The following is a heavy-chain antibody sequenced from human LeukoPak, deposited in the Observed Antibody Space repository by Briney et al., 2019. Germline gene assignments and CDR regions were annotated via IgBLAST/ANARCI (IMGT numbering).Heavy chain of an antibody. D-gene: IGHD3-22*01. CDR1: DGSIINNNHY. Sequence: SETLSLTCTVSDGSIINNNHYWGWTRQPPGKGLEWIGSNSYSGGTAYNPSLRSRVTISVDTSKNQFSLKVNSVTAADTAVYYCAREVEYYDSSGYRPHAFDIWGQGTLVTVSS. J-gene: IGHJ3*02. CDR2: NSYSGGT. V-gene: IGHV4-39*02. CDR3: AREVEYYDSSGYRPHAFDI.